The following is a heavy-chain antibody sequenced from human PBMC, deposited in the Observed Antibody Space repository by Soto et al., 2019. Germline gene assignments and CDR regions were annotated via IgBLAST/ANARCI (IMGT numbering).Heavy chain of an antibody. V-gene: IGHV3-21*01. J-gene: IGHJ6*03. D-gene: IGHD5-18*01. Sequence: EVQLVESGGGLVKPGGSLRLSCAASGFTFSTYSMNWVRQAPGKGLEWVSSISSSSTYIYYADSVKGRFTISSDNAKKSLYLQMNSLRAEDTAVYYCARVAGTDMVLYMDVWGKGTTVTVSS. CDR2: ISSSSTYI. CDR3: ARVAGTDMVLYMDV. CDR1: GFTFSTYS.